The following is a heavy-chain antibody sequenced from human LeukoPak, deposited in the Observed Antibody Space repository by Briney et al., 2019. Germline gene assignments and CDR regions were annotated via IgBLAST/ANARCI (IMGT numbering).Heavy chain of an antibody. CDR1: GFTFSSYA. CDR2: IIPIFGTA. D-gene: IGHD5-24*01. CDR3: ARGQGRDGYKFHY. V-gene: IGHV1-69*05. Sequence: GGSLRLSCAASGFTFSSYAISWVRQAPGQGLEWMGRIIPIFGTANYAQKFQGRVTITTDESTSTAYMELSSLRSEDTAVYYCARGQGRDGYKFHYWGQGTLVTVSS. J-gene: IGHJ4*02.